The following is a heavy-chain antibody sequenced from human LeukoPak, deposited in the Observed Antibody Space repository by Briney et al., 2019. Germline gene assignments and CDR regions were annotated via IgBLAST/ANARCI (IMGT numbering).Heavy chain of an antibody. Sequence: GGSLRLSCAASGFTFSSYWMSWVRQAPGKGLEWVANIKQDGSEKYYVDSVKGRFTISRDNAKNSLYLQMNSLRAEGTAVYYCARINGMATMPFDYWGQGTLVTVSS. J-gene: IGHJ4*02. CDR3: ARINGMATMPFDY. CDR1: GFTFSSYW. D-gene: IGHD5-24*01. V-gene: IGHV3-7*01. CDR2: IKQDGSEK.